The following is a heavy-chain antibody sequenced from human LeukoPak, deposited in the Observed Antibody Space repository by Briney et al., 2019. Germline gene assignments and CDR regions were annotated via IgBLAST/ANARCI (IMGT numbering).Heavy chain of an antibody. CDR1: GDSISNSSYY. D-gene: IGHD4-23*01. J-gene: IGHJ4*02. Sequence: SETLSLTCTVSGDSISNSSYYWGWLRQPPGKGLEWIASIYHSGSTYYNPPLKSRITISVDTSKNQFSLKLSSVTAADTALYYCARHGVTNSGLIDYWGQGILVTVSS. CDR3: ARHGVTNSGLIDY. CDR2: IYHSGST. V-gene: IGHV4-39*01.